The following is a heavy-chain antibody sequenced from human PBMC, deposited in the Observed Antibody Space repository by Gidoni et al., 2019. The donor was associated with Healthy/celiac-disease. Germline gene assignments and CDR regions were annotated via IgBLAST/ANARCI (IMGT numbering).Heavy chain of an antibody. V-gene: IGHV3-30-3*01. CDR2: ISYDGSNK. Sequence: QVQLVESGGGVVQPGRSLRLSCAASGFTVSSYAMHWVRQAPGKGLEWVAVISYDGSNKDYADSGKGRFTISRDNSKNTLYLQMNSLRAEDTAVYYCARASGGVLRFLEWVLDYWGQGTLVTVSS. J-gene: IGHJ4*02. CDR1: GFTVSSYA. D-gene: IGHD3-3*01. CDR3: ARASGGVLRFLEWVLDY.